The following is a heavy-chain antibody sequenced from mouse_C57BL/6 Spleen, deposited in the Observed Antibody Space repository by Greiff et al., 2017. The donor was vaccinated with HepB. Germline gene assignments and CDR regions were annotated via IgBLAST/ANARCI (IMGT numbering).Heavy chain of an antibody. V-gene: IGHV5-17*01. CDR1: RFTFSDYG. Sequence: EVKLQESGGGLVKPGGSLKLSCAASRFTFSDYGMHWVRQAPEKGLEWVAYISSGSSTIYYADTVKGRFTISRDNAKNTLFLQMTSLRSEDTAMYYCARDYGNPWSFDVWGTGTTVTVSS. CDR2: ISSGSSTI. J-gene: IGHJ1*03. CDR3: ARDYGNPWSFDV. D-gene: IGHD2-1*01.